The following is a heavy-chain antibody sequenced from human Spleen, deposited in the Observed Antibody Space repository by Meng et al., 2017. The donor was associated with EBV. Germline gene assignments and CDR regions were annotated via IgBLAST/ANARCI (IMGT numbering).Heavy chain of an antibody. J-gene: IGHJ4*02. CDR1: GYSFTAYY. V-gene: IGHV1-2*06. D-gene: IGHD5-18*01. CDR3: ARELDTTMVAAL. CDR2: INPISVAA. Sequence: VYMVQVGAEVIKPGREGKVSCKTSGYSFTAYYVHWVRQAPGQGLEWMGRINPISVAAGSTQKFQGRLTLTRETYINTAYLELSGLTPDDTAVYYCARELDTTMVAALWGQEPLVTVSS.